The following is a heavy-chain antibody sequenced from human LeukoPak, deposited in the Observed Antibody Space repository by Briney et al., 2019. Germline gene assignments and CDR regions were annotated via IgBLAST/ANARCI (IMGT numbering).Heavy chain of an antibody. D-gene: IGHD4-17*01. J-gene: IGHJ5*02. CDR2: IVVGSGNT. CDR1: GFTFTSSA. CDR3: ARERSETTVTTAYNWFDP. V-gene: IGHV1-58*01. Sequence: GTSVKVSCKASGFTFTSSAVQWVRQARGQRLEWIGWIVVGSGNTNYAQKFQERVTITRDMSTSTAYMELSSLRSEDTAVYYCARERSETTVTTAYNWFDPWGQGTLVTVSS.